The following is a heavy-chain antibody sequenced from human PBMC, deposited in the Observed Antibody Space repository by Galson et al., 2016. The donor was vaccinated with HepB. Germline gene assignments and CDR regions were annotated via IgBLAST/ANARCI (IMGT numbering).Heavy chain of an antibody. D-gene: IGHD1-26*01. V-gene: IGHV4-59*08. Sequence: ETLSLTCTVSGASVNTYYWTWIRQPPGKGLEWIAHISFRGDAHYNPSLKGRVTTSMDTSKNQFSLKLTSVTAADAAVYYCGRLPHGSPGDQWGQGILVTVSS. CDR1: GASVNTYY. CDR3: GRLPHGSPGDQ. J-gene: IGHJ4*02. CDR2: ISFRGDA.